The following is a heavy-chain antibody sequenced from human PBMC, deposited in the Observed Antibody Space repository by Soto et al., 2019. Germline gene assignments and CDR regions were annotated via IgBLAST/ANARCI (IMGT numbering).Heavy chain of an antibody. V-gene: IGHV3-23*01. CDR3: KRRTPWRGFDP. CDR2: ISGSGGDT. J-gene: IGHJ5*02. CDR1: GFSFNSYA. D-gene: IGHD3-3*01. Sequence: PGGSLRLSCAASGFSFNSYAMNWVRQAPGKGLEWVAAISGSGGDTYYADSVRGRFTISRDNSKNTLYLQMNSLRAEDTAVFYSKRRTPWRGFDPWGQGTLVTVSS.